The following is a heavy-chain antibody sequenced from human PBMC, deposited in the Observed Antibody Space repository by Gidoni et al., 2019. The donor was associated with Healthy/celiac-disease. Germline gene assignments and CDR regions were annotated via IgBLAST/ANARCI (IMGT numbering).Heavy chain of an antibody. CDR1: GDTFSSYA. V-gene: IGHV1-69*01. Sequence: QVQLVQSGAEVQKPGSSVKVSCKASGDTFSSYAISWVRQATGQGLEWMGGIIPIFRTANYAQKFQGRVTITADESTSTAYMELSSLRSEDTAVYYCARDPGSPEDYYRSYYGMDVWGQGTTVTVSS. J-gene: IGHJ6*02. D-gene: IGHD3-22*01. CDR2: IIPIFRTA. CDR3: ARDPGSPEDYYRSYYGMDV.